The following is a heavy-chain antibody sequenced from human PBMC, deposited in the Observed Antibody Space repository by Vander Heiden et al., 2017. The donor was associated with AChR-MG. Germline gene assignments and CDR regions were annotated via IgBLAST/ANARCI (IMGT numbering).Heavy chain of an antibody. CDR2: ISGSGGST. CDR1: GFPFSSYA. CDR3: AKDQGDSSSWNYYYYGMDV. D-gene: IGHD6-13*01. V-gene: IGHV3-23*01. J-gene: IGHJ6*02. Sequence: EVQLLESGGGLVQPGGSLRLSCAASGFPFSSYAMSWVRQAPGKGLEWVSSISGSGGSTYYADSVKGRFTISRDNSKNTLYLQMNSLRAEDTAVYYCAKDQGDSSSWNYYYYGMDVWGHGTTVTVSS.